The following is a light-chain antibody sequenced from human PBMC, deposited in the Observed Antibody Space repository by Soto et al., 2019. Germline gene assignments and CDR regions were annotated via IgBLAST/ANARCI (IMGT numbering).Light chain of an antibody. CDR1: QSVSSN. CDR3: QQYNNWPRT. V-gene: IGKV3-15*01. J-gene: IGKJ1*01. CDR2: GAS. Sequence: EIVMTQSPATLSVSPGERATLSCRASQSVSSNLAWYQQKPGQAHRLLIYGASTRATGIPARFSGSGSGTEFILTISSLQSEDFAVYYCQQYNNWPRTFGQGTKV.